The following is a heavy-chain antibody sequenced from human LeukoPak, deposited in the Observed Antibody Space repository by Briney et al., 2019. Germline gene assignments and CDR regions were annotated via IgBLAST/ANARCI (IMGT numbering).Heavy chain of an antibody. J-gene: IGHJ5*02. D-gene: IGHD2-2*01. Sequence: SETLSPTCAVYGGSFSGYYWSWIRQPPGKGLEWIGEINHSGSTNYNPSLKSRVTISVDTSKNQFSLKLSSVTAADTAVYYCARVGYCSSTSCQNWFDPWGQGTLVTVSS. CDR2: INHSGST. CDR1: GGSFSGYY. CDR3: ARVGYCSSTSCQNWFDP. V-gene: IGHV4-34*01.